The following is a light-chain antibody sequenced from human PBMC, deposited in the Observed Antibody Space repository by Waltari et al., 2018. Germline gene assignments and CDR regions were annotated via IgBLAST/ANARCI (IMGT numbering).Light chain of an antibody. CDR3: QVCDRNTDHAI. V-gene: IGLV3-21*04. J-gene: IGLJ2*01. CDR2: YDS. CDR1: NIEVQS. Sequence: SYELTQPPSVSVAPGKTATITCGGDNIEVQSVHWYQQKPGQAPIQVMHYDSDRPSWIPERVSVSNSGDTATLTISRVESGDEADYYCQVCDRNTDHAIFGGGTKLIVL.